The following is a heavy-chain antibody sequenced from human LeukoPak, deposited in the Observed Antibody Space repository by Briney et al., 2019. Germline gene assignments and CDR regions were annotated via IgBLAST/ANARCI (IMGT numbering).Heavy chain of an antibody. D-gene: IGHD2-2*01. CDR1: GGTFSSYA. CDR3: ARVKRANCSSTSCYGWFDP. V-gene: IGHV1-69*04. J-gene: IGHJ5*02. Sequence: SSVKVSCKASGGTFSSYAISWVRQAPGQGLEWMGRIIPIFGIANYAQKFQGRVTITADKSTSTAYMELSSLRSEDTAVYYCARVKRANCSSTSCYGWFDPWGQGTLATVSS. CDR2: IIPIFGIA.